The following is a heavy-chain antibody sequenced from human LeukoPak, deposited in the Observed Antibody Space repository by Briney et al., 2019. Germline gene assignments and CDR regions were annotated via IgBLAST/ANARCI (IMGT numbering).Heavy chain of an antibody. J-gene: IGHJ2*01. CDR3: ARDSGYSYGHLYWYFDL. CDR1: GGSTSSYY. V-gene: IGHV4-4*07. Sequence: SETLSPTCTVSGGSTSSYYWSWIRQPAGKGLEWIGRIYTSGSTNYNPSLKSRVTMSVDTSKNQFSLKLSSVTAADTAVYYCARDSGYSYGHLYWYFDLWGRGTLVTVSS. D-gene: IGHD5-18*01. CDR2: IYTSGST.